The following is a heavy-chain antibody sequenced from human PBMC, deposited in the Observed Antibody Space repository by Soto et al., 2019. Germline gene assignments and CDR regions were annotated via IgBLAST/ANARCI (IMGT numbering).Heavy chain of an antibody. CDR3: AKCPSRYYYGMDV. J-gene: IGHJ6*02. Sequence: QVQLVESGGGVVQPGRSLRLSCAASGFTFSNSGMHWVRQAPVKGLEWVALISDDGNDQYYADSVKGRFTISRDNSKNTLFLQMNSLRPEDTAVYYCAKCPSRYYYGMDVWGQGTTVTVSS. CDR2: ISDDGNDQ. CDR1: GFTFSNSG. V-gene: IGHV3-30*18.